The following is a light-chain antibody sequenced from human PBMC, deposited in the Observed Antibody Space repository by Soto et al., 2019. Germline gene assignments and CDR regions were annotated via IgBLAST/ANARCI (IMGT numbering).Light chain of an antibody. CDR1: QNVFIN. Sequence: EVVMTQSPATLSVSPGESVTLSCRASQNVFINLAWYQQKPGQPPRLLIYAESTRASGVPARFSGSGSGTESTLTISSLQSEDVGVYYGQQYNKWPPLTFGGGTKVDIK. V-gene: IGKV3D-15*01. J-gene: IGKJ4*01. CDR3: QQYNKWPPLT. CDR2: AES.